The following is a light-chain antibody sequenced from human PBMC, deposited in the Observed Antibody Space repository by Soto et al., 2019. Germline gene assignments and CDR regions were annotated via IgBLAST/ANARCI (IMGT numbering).Light chain of an antibody. CDR3: QQYAIWPPRT. J-gene: IGKJ1*01. Sequence: EIEMTQSPATLSVSPGERATLSCRSSQSVGRKLAWYQQKPGQAPRLLIYDASNRAMGVPARFSGSGSGTDSTLTISSLQSEDVAVSHCQQYAIWPPRTFGQGTKVEV. V-gene: IGKV3-15*01. CDR1: QSVGRK. CDR2: DAS.